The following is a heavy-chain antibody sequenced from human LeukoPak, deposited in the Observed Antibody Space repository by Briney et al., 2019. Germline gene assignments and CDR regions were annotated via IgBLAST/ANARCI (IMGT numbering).Heavy chain of an antibody. J-gene: IGHJ6*03. D-gene: IGHD6-13*01. CDR3: ARRESSSPYYMDV. V-gene: IGHV3-21*01. CDR1: GFTFSDYT. CDR2: ISSGSRSI. Sequence: GGSLRLSCAASGFTFSDYTLNWVRQAPGRGLAWVSSISSGSRSIYYADSVRGRFTISRDNAKNSVYLQMNSLRAEDTAMYHCARRESSSPYYMDVWGKGTTVTVSS.